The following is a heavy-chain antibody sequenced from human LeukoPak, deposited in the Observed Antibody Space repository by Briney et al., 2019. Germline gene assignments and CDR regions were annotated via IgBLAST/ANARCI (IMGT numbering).Heavy chain of an antibody. J-gene: IGHJ4*02. Sequence: PGGSLRLSCAASGFTFSSYAMNWVRPAPGKGLEWVSAISGSGGGTYYADSVKGRFTISRDNSKNTLYLQMNSLRAEDTAVYYCAKERIVGAKPPGYWGQGTLVTVSS. V-gene: IGHV3-23*01. CDR3: AKERIVGAKPPGY. D-gene: IGHD1-26*01. CDR1: GFTFSSYA. CDR2: ISGSGGGT.